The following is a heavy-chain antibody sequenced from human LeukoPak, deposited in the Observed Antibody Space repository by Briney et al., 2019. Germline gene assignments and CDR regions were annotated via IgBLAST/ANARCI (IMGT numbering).Heavy chain of an antibody. CDR3: ARDRPTLIRGVKDF. CDR2: ISPSSGDT. J-gene: IGHJ4*02. Sequence: ASVTVSCKASGYTFTDYGLSWVRQAPGQGLEWMGRISPSSGDTTYAQNLQGRVTMTRDKSTSPAYMELGNLRSDDTAVYYCARDRPTLIRGVKDFWGQGTLVTVSS. V-gene: IGHV1-18*01. D-gene: IGHD3-10*01. CDR1: GYTFTDYG.